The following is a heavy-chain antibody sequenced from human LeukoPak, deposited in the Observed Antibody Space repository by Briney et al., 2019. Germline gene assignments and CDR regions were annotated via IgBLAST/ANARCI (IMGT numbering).Heavy chain of an antibody. CDR1: GYTFTSYG. J-gene: IGHJ4*02. Sequence: GASVKVSCKASGYTFTSYGISWVRQAPGQGLEWMGWMNPNSGNTGYAQKFQGRVTMTRNTSISTAYMELSSLRSEDTAVYYCARGYCSSTSCYYDYWGQGTLVTVSS. CDR2: MNPNSGNT. D-gene: IGHD2-2*01. V-gene: IGHV1-8*02. CDR3: ARGYCSSTSCYYDY.